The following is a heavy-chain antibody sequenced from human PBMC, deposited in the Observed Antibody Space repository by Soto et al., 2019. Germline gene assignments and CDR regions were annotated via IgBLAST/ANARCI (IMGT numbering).Heavy chain of an antibody. Sequence: GGSLRLSCAASGFTLSTYWMNWVRQAPGKGLEWVANIKKDGSEKYYVDSVKGRFIISRDNAKNSLYLQMSYLRAEDTAVYYCARDADASGWYHYGMDVWGQGTMVTVSS. V-gene: IGHV3-7*01. J-gene: IGHJ6*02. CDR2: IKKDGSEK. CDR1: GFTLSTYW. CDR3: ARDADASGWYHYGMDV. D-gene: IGHD6-19*01.